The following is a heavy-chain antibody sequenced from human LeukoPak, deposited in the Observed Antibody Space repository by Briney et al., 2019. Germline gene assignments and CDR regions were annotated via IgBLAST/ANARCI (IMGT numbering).Heavy chain of an antibody. V-gene: IGHV1-69*04. Sequence: GASVKVSCKASGGTFISYAISWVRQAPGQGLEWMGRIIPILGIANYAQKFQGRVTITVDKSTSTAYMELSSLRSEDTAVYYCARDCSSTSCYVRDSYYYGMDVWGQGTTVTVSS. J-gene: IGHJ6*02. CDR3: ARDCSSTSCYVRDSYYYGMDV. CDR1: GGTFISYA. D-gene: IGHD2-2*01. CDR2: IIPILGIA.